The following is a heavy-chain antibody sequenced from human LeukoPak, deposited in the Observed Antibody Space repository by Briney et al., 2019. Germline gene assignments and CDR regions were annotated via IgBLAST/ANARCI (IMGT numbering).Heavy chain of an antibody. V-gene: IGHV5-10-1*01. CDR1: GYSFSNYW. J-gene: IGHJ6*02. Sequence: GESLQISCQGLGYSFSNYWIVWVRQTPEKGLEWMGRVAPGDSYTNYNPSLQGHVTISAAKSISTAYLQWSTAKASDSAIYYCARQPLDYYGLDVWGQGTTVIVSS. CDR3: ARQPLDYYGLDV. CDR2: VAPGDSYT.